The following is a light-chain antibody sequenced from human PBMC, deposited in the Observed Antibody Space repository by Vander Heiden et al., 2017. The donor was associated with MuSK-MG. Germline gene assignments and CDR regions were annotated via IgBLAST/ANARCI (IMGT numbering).Light chain of an antibody. CDR3: QRSNTGGHT. J-gene: IGKJ3*01. Sequence: DIQMTQPPSPRSSSVGDIVTITCRASQSISNSLSWYQQTPREAPKLLIYAASTLHSGVPSRFSGRASGTGFTLTISMLQPEDFTTYCCQRSNTGGHTFGHGTQVDIK. CDR2: AAS. CDR1: QSISNS. V-gene: IGKV1-39*01.